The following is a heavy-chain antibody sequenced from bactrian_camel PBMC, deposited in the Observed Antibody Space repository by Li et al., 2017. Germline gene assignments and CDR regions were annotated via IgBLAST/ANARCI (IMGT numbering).Heavy chain of an antibody. J-gene: IGHJ4*01. Sequence: HVQLVESGGGSVQVGGSLRLSCAISGYTVGAKCVGWFRQAPGQEREWVASINTGSGTTYSADSVKGRFTFSQDNAKNTLYLQMNSLKSEDTALYYCVTGTYYSCNFCHTFADWGQGTQVTVS. CDR1: GYTVGAKC. D-gene: IGHD2*01. CDR2: INTGSGTT. V-gene: IGHV3S54*01. CDR3: VTGTYYSCNFCHTFAD.